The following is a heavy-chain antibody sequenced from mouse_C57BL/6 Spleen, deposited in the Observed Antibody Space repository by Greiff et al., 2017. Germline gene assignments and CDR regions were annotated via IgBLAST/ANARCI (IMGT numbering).Heavy chain of an antibody. J-gene: IGHJ2*01. V-gene: IGHV1-15*01. CDR2: IDPETGGT. Sequence: QVQLKQSGAELVRPGASVTLSCKASGYTFTDYEMPWVKQTPVHGLEWIGAIDPETGGTAYNQKFKGKAILSADKSSSTAYLELRSLTSEDSAVYLGTRGDYDGSSGFDYWGQGTTRTVSS. CDR3: TRGDYDGSSGFDY. D-gene: IGHD1-1*01. CDR1: GYTFTDYE.